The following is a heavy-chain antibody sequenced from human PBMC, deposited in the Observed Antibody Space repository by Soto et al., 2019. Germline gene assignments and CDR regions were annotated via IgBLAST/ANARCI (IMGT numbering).Heavy chain of an antibody. D-gene: IGHD2-8*01. CDR3: ARAYCTNGVCYSRGDYYYGMDV. CDR2: INPSGGST. J-gene: IGHJ6*02. Sequence: ASVKVSCKASGYTFTSYYMHWVRQAPGQGLEWMGIINPSGGSTSYAQKFQGRVTITADESTSTAYMELSSLRSEDTAVYYCARAYCTNGVCYSRGDYYYGMDVWGQGATVTVSS. V-gene: IGHV1-46*01. CDR1: GYTFTSYY.